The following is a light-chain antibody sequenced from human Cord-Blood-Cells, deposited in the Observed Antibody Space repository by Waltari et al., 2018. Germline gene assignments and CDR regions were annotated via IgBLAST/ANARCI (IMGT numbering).Light chain of an antibody. CDR1: QSVLYSSNNKNY. V-gene: IGKV4-1*01. CDR3: QQYYSTPYS. J-gene: IGKJ2*03. CDR2: WGS. Sequence: DIVMTQSPDSLAVSLGERATINRKSSQSVLYSSNNKNYLAWYQQKPGQPPKLLIYWGSTRESGVPDRFSGSGSGTDFTLTISSLQAEDVAVYYCQQYYSTPYSFGQGTKLEIK.